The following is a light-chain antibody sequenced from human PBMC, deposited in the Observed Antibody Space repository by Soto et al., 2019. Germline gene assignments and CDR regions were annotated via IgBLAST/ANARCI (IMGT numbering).Light chain of an antibody. CDR1: SSNIGGDYY. CDR3: QSYASTRSGYVV. J-gene: IGLJ2*01. Sequence: QSVLTQPPSASGAPGQRVTISCTGTSSNIGGDYYVSWYQQLPGTAPKLLIYGNSNRPSGVPDRFSGSKSGTAASLAITGFQPEDEADDYCQSYASTRSGYVVFGGGTKLTVL. CDR2: GNS. V-gene: IGLV1-40*01.